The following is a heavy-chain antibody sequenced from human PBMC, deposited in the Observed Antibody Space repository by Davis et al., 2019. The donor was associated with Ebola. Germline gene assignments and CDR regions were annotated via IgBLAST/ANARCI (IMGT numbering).Heavy chain of an antibody. J-gene: IGHJ3*02. Sequence: AASVKVSCKASGYSFASYGISWVRQAPGQGLEWMGGIIPIFGTANYAQKFQGRVTITADESTSTAYMELSSLRSEDTAVYYCARDRGSYYRETFDIWGQGTMVTVSS. CDR2: IIPIFGTA. D-gene: IGHD1-26*01. CDR1: GYSFASYG. CDR3: ARDRGSYYRETFDI. V-gene: IGHV1-69*13.